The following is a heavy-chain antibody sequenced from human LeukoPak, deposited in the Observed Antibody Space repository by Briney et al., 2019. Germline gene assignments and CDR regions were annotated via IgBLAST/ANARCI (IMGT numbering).Heavy chain of an antibody. J-gene: IGHJ4*02. V-gene: IGHV3-30*04. CDR1: GFSFSTYA. CDR2: ISYDGSNK. Sequence: GGSLRLSCAASGFSFSTYAMHWVRQAPGKGLEWVAVISYDGSNKYYADSVKGRFTISRDNSKNTLYLQMNSLRAEDTAVYYCAKDSSLYLGDCSGGSCYLDYWGQGTLVTVSS. D-gene: IGHD2-15*01. CDR3: AKDSSLYLGDCSGGSCYLDY.